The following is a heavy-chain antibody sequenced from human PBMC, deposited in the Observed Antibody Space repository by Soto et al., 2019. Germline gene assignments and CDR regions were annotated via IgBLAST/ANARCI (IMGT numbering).Heavy chain of an antibody. V-gene: IGHV5-51*01. J-gene: IGHJ4*02. CDR3: ARRGVGGVRYLDWYLDY. CDR2: IYPGDTDT. D-gene: IGHD3-9*01. CDR1: GYSFTSYW. Sequence: LGESLKISCKGSGYSFTSYWIGWVRQMPGKGLEWMGIIYPGDTDTRYSPSFQGQVTISADKSISTAYLQWSSLKASDTAMYYCARRGVGGVRYLDWYLDYWGQGTLVTVSS.